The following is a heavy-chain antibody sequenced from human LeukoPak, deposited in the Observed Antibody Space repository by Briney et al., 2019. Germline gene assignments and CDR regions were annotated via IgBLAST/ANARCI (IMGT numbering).Heavy chain of an antibody. D-gene: IGHD2-21*01. Sequence: GSLRLSCTASGFTFINYSMNWVRQAPGKGLEWIGSIYQRATVHYNPSLKSRVTISLDTSKNHFSLNLRSMQASDTAVYYCARAFCVGECFVLHIFFDSWGQGTLVTVSS. CDR1: GFTFINYS. V-gene: IGHV4-38-2*02. CDR2: IYQRATV. CDR3: ARAFCVGECFVLHIFFDS. J-gene: IGHJ4*02.